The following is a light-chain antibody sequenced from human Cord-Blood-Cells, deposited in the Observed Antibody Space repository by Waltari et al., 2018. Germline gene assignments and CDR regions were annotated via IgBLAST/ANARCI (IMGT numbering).Light chain of an antibody. Sequence: NFMLTQPHSVSASPGKTVTISCTRSSCSIASNYLQWYQPRPGSTPTTALYEDNQSPSGVPDRFSGSIDSSSNSASLTISGLKTEDEADYYCQSYDSSNQVFGGGTKLTVL. CDR2: EDN. V-gene: IGLV6-57*01. J-gene: IGLJ3*02. CDR3: QSYDSSNQV. CDR1: SCSIASNY.